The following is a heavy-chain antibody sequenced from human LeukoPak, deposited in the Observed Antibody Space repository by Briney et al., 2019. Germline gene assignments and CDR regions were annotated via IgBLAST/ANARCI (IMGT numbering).Heavy chain of an antibody. J-gene: IGHJ3*02. CDR3: ALLDVGYPRLVAFDI. CDR2: IYWDDDK. Sequence: KESGPTLVNPTQTLTLTCTFSGFSLSTSGVGVGWIRQPPGKALEWLALIYWDDDKRYSPSLKSRLTITKDTSKNQVVLTMTNMDPVDTATYYCALLDVGYPRLVAFDIWGQGTMVTVSS. V-gene: IGHV2-5*02. CDR1: GFSLSTSGVG. D-gene: IGHD5-12*01.